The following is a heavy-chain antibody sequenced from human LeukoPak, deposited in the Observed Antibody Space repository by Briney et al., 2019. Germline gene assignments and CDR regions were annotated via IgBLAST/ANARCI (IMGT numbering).Heavy chain of an antibody. J-gene: IGHJ2*01. CDR1: GYTFTTYW. V-gene: IGHV5-51*01. CDR3: ARPRMYGGNSQWYYDL. CDR2: IYPRDSDT. Sequence: GESLKISCRSSGYTFTTYWIGWVRQMPGKGLDWMGVIYPRDSDTRYSPSFQGQVIISADKSINTAYLHWSSLRASDTAIYYCARPRMYGGNSQWYYDLWGRGTLVTVSS. D-gene: IGHD4-23*01.